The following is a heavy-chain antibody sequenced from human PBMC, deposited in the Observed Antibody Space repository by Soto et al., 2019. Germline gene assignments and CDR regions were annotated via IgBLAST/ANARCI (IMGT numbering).Heavy chain of an antibody. CDR2: ISAYNGNT. CDR1: GYTFTSYG. Sequence: ASVKVSCKASGYTFTSYGISWVRQAPGQGLEWMGWISAYNGNTNYAQKLQGRVTMTTDTSTSTAYMELRSLRSDDTAVYYCARGGYDILTGYSDYYYGMDVWGPGTTVTVS. V-gene: IGHV1-18*04. CDR3: ARGGYDILTGYSDYYYGMDV. D-gene: IGHD3-9*01. J-gene: IGHJ6*02.